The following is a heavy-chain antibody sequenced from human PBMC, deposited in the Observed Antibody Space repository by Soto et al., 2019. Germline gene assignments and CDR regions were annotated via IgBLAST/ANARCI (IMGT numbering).Heavy chain of an antibody. CDR2: TYYRSKWYN. Sequence: SQTLSLTCAISGDSVSSNSAAWNWIRQSPSRGLEWLGRTYYRSKWYNDYAVSVKSRITINPDTSKNQFSLQLNSVTPEDTAVYYCARGRHQTMPYYYYGMDVWGQGTTVTVSS. CDR1: GDSVSSNSAA. J-gene: IGHJ6*02. V-gene: IGHV6-1*01. D-gene: IGHD2-2*01. CDR3: ARGRHQTMPYYYYGMDV.